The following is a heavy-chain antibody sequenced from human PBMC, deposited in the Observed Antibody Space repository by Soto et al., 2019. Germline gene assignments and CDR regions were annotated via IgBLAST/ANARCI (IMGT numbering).Heavy chain of an antibody. CDR3: ANRAGSITVILVVPKLYYFDY. CDR1: GFTFSNYA. V-gene: IGHV3-23*01. J-gene: IGHJ4*02. D-gene: IGHD3-22*01. CDR2: ISGSGGSK. Sequence: EVQLLESGGGLVQPGGSLRLSCAAAGFTFSNYAMSWVRQAPGKGLEWVSGISGSGGSKYYPDFVKGRFTISRNNYKNTLYLQMNSLRAEDKAVYYCANRAGSITVILVVPKLYYFDYWGQGTLVTVSS.